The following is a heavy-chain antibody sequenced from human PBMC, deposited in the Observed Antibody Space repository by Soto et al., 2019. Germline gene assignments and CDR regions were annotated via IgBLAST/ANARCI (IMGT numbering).Heavy chain of an antibody. CDR3: AREAMGILTGPPGGFDP. V-gene: IGHV4-31*03. CDR1: GGSISSGGYY. J-gene: IGHJ5*02. D-gene: IGHD3-9*01. Sequence: TLSLTCTVSGGSISSGGYYWSWIRQHPGKGLEWIGYIYYSGSTYYNPSLKSRVTISVDTSKNQFSLKLSSVTAADTAVYYCAREAMGILTGPPGGFDPWGQGTLVTVSS. CDR2: IYYSGST.